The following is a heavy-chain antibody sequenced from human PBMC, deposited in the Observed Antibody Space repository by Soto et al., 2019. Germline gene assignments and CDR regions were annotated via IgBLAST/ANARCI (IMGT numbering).Heavy chain of an antibody. J-gene: IGHJ4*02. CDR3: ACRPPGSSSIGHDSN. Sequence: PSETLSLTCTVSGGSISSSSYYWGWIRQPPGKGLEWIGSIYYSGSTYYNPSLKSRVTISVDTSKNQFSLKLSSVTAADTAVYYCACRPPGSSSIGHDSNCGQGTLVIGSS. CDR1: GGSISSSSYY. CDR2: IYYSGST. V-gene: IGHV4-39*01. D-gene: IGHD6-13*01.